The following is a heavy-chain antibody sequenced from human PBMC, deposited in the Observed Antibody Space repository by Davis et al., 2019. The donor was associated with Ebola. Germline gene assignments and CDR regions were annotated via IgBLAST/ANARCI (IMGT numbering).Heavy chain of an antibody. J-gene: IGHJ4*02. Sequence: GGSLRLSCAASRFSFSSYDMHWVRQAPGKGLEWVAVISYDGSNKYYADSVKGRFTISRDNSKYMLYLQMNGLRPEDTAVYYCAREDTNMADFDYWGQGTLVTVSS. CDR2: ISYDGSNK. CDR1: RFSFSSYD. CDR3: AREDTNMADFDY. V-gene: IGHV3-30*04. D-gene: IGHD5-18*01.